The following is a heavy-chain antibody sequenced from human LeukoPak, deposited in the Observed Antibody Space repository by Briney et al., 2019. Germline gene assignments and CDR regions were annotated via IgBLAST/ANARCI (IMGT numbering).Heavy chain of an antibody. D-gene: IGHD6-25*01. CDR3: AKDSGFGSSSPFDY. J-gene: IGHJ4*02. V-gene: IGHV3-23*01. CDR1: GFTFSSYG. CDR2: IRGSGGST. Sequence: GGSLRLSCAASGFTFSSYGMSWVRQAPGKGLEWVSAIRGSGGSTYYADSVKGRFTISRDNSKNTLYLQLNSLRAEDTAVYYCAKDSGFGSSSPFDYWGQGTLVTVSS.